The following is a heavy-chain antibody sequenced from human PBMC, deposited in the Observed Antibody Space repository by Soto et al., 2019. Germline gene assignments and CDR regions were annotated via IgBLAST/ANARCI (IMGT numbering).Heavy chain of an antibody. CDR1: GFSFSSYS. V-gene: IGHV3-48*02. CDR2: ISGGGGTT. CDR3: ARDPMSGSQKLYFDY. Sequence: EVQLVESGGGLVQPGGSLRLSCAASGFSFSSYSMNWVRQAPGKGLEWVSYISGGGGTTYYADSVKGRFTISRDNAKKSLYLQLCSLRDVDTAVYYCARDPMSGSQKLYFDYWGQGTLVTVSS. D-gene: IGHD1-26*01. J-gene: IGHJ4*02.